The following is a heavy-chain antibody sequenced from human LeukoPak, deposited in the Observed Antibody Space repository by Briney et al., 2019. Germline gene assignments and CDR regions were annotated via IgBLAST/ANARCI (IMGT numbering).Heavy chain of an antibody. Sequence: ASVKVSCKASGGTFSSYAISWVRQAPGQGLEWMGGIIPIFGTANYAQKFQGRVAITADESTSTAYMELSSLRSEDTAVYYCAGEPVAAAVGFDPWGQGTLVTVSS. CDR1: GGTFSSYA. CDR2: IIPIFGTA. J-gene: IGHJ5*02. V-gene: IGHV1-69*13. D-gene: IGHD6-13*01. CDR3: AGEPVAAAVGFDP.